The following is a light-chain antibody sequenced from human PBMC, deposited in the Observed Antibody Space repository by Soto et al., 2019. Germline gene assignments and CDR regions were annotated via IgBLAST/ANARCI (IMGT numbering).Light chain of an antibody. CDR3: CSYAGGYTFV. Sequence: QSVLTQPRSASGSPGQSVTISCTGTSNDVGDYDYVSWYQQYPGKAHKLIIYDVNKRPSGVPDRFSGSKSGNTASLTISALQAEDEADYYCCSYAGGYTFVFGTGTKLTVL. V-gene: IGLV2-11*01. J-gene: IGLJ1*01. CDR2: DVN. CDR1: SNDVGDYDY.